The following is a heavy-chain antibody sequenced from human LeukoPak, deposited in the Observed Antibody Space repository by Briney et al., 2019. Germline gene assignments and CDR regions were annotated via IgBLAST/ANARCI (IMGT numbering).Heavy chain of an antibody. Sequence: PGGSLRLSCAASGFTFSNYWMHWVRQAPGKGLVWVSLINSDGSSTIYADSVKGRFTISRDNAKNTLYLQMNSLRVEDTAVYYCARDKVTYWGRGTLVTVSS. CDR3: ARDKVTY. CDR1: GFTFSNYW. V-gene: IGHV3-74*01. J-gene: IGHJ4*02. CDR2: INSDGSST.